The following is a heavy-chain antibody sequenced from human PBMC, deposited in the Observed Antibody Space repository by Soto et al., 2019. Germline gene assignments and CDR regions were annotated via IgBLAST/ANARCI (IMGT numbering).Heavy chain of an antibody. D-gene: IGHD6-13*01. CDR3: ARLCPITAGGTHTFDY. Sequence: QLQLQESGPGLVKPSETLSLTCNISGDSISSGSYYWGWIRQPPGKGLEYIGSINYRGNTYYNPSLKSRVTISVDTSKNQFSLKLNSVTAADTTLYYCARLCPITAGGTHTFDYWGRGTLVTVSP. CDR2: INYRGNT. J-gene: IGHJ4*02. CDR1: GDSISSGSYY. V-gene: IGHV4-39*01.